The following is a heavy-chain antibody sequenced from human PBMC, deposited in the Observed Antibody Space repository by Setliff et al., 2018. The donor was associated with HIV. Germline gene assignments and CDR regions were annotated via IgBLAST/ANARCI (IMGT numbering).Heavy chain of an antibody. CDR1: GFTFSDHY. V-gene: IGHV3-23*01. CDR2: ISDSGDNT. CDR3: ARDVGFPLYYFDY. D-gene: IGHD1-26*01. J-gene: IGHJ4*02. Sequence: GESLKISCAASGFTFSDHYMNWVRQAPGKGLEWVSAISDSGDNTYYADSVKGRFTISRDNSKNTLYLQMNSLRAEDTAVYYCARDVGFPLYYFDYWGQGTLVTVSS.